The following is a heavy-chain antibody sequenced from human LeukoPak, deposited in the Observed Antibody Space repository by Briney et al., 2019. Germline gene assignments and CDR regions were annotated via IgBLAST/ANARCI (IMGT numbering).Heavy chain of an antibody. J-gene: IGHJ4*02. D-gene: IGHD6-13*01. V-gene: IGHV3-23*01. CDR2: ISGSGGST. Sequence: PGGSLRLPCAVSGLTFSSYVMSWVRQAPGKGLEWVSGISGSGGSTYYADSVKGRFTISRDNSKTTLYLQMNSLRAEDTAVYYCAKDRSPYSSSLYFDYWGQGTLVTVSS. CDR3: AKDRSPYSSSLYFDY. CDR1: GLTFSSYV.